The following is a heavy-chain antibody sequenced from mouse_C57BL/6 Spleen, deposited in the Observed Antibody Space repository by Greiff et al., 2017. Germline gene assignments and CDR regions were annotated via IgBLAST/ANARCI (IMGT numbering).Heavy chain of an antibody. D-gene: IGHD6-2*01. Sequence: VQLKESGPGLVKPSQSLSLTCSVTGYSITSGYYWNWIRQFPGNKLEWMGYISYDGSNNYNPSLKNRISITRDTSKNQFFLKLNSVTTEDTATYYCARRDIYFDYWGQGTTLTVSS. CDR3: ARRDIYFDY. CDR1: GYSITSGYY. CDR2: ISYDGSN. V-gene: IGHV3-6*01. J-gene: IGHJ2*01.